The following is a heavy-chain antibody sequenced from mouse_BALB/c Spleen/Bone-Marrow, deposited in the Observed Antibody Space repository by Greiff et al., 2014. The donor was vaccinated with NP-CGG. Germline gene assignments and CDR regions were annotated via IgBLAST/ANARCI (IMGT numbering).Heavy chain of an antibody. J-gene: IGHJ4*01. CDR2: ISDGGTYT. V-gene: IGHV5-4*02. D-gene: IGHD3-3*01. Sequence: VQLKESGGGLVKPGGSLKLSCAASGFTFSDYYMYWVRRTPEKRLEWVATISDGGTYTYYPDSVRGRFTISRDNAKNNLYLQMSSLKSEDTAMYYCAGTWEAMDYWGQGTSVTVSS. CDR3: AGTWEAMDY. CDR1: GFTFSDYY.